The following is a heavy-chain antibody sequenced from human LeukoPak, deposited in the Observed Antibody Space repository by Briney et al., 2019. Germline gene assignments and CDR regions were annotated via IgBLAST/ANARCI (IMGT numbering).Heavy chain of an antibody. CDR3: VKGGLRSGYSFED. V-gene: IGHV3-23*01. Sequence: GGSLRLSCAASGFTFNTHAISWVRQAPGKGLEWVAAVSDTGDLRYSANSVKGRFAISRDNSKNTAFLQMYSLRAEDTALYYCVKGGLRSGYSFEDWGLGTLVSVSS. CDR2: VSDTGDLR. CDR1: GFTFNTHA. D-gene: IGHD3-9*01. J-gene: IGHJ4*02.